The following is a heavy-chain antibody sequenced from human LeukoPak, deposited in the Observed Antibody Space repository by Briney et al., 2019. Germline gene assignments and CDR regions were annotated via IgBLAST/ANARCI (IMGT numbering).Heavy chain of an antibody. CDR2: IRSSGSTI. J-gene: IGHJ3*02. Sequence: PGESLRLSCSASGLHLSSYEMNWVRQAPGKGLEWVSYIRSSGSTIYYADSVKGRFTISRDNAKNSLYVQMNSLRDEDTAVYYCAGEEDDYGDYVTFDIWGQGTMVTVSS. D-gene: IGHD4-17*01. CDR1: GLHLSSYE. V-gene: IGHV3-48*03. CDR3: AGEEDDYGDYVTFDI.